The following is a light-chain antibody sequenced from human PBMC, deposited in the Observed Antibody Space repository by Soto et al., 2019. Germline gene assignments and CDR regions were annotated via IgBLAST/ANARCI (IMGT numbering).Light chain of an antibody. Sequence: QSVLTQPPSASGSLGSSVTISCTGTSSDVGGHKYVSWYQHHPGKAPKLILFEVSQRPSGVPHRFSGSKSGNTASLTVSGLQAEDEADYYCSSYTSSSSYVFGTGTKVTVL. V-gene: IGLV2-8*01. CDR1: SSDVGGHKY. CDR2: EVS. J-gene: IGLJ1*01. CDR3: SSYTSSSSYV.